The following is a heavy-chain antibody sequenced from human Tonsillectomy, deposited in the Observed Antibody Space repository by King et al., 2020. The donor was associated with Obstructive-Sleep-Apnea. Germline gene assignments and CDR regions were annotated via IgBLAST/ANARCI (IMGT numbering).Heavy chain of an antibody. CDR1: GGSISSYY. Sequence: QLQESGPGLVKPSETLSLTCTVSGGSISSYYWSWIRQPPGKGLEWIGYIYYSGSTNYNPSLKSRVTISVDTSKNQFSLKLSSVTAADTAVYYCARRNGSGSGPVDYWGQGTLVTVSS. J-gene: IGHJ4*02. D-gene: IGHD3-10*01. V-gene: IGHV4-59*08. CDR2: IYYSGST. CDR3: ARRNGSGSGPVDY.